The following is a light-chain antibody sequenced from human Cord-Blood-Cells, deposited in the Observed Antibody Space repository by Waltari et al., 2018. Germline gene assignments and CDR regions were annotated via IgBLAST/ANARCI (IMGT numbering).Light chain of an antibody. Sequence: DLQMTQSPSSLSASVGDRVTITCRASQSISSYLNWYQQKPGKAPTLLIYAASSLQSGLPSRFSGSGSGTDFTLTISSLQPEDFATYYCQQSYSTPYTVGQGTKLEIK. CDR2: AAS. J-gene: IGKJ2*01. V-gene: IGKV1-39*01. CDR3: QQSYSTPYT. CDR1: QSISSY.